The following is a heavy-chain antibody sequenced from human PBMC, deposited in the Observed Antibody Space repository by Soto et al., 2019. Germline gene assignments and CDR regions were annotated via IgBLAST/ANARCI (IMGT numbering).Heavy chain of an antibody. CDR1: GYTFTSYN. CDR2: INPSGGST. CDR3: ARDQGDGSPYDFWSGYCWDY. D-gene: IGHD3-3*01. V-gene: IGHV1-46*01. J-gene: IGHJ4*02. Sequence: ASLKVSCKASGYTFTSYNMHWVRQAPGQGLEWMGIINPSGGSTSYAQKFQGRVTMTRDTSTSTVYMELSSLRSEDTAVYYCARDQGDGSPYDFWSGYCWDYWGQGTLVTVSS.